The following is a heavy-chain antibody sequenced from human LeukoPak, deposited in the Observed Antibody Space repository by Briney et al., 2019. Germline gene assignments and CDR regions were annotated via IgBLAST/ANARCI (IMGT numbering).Heavy chain of an antibody. CDR1: GYTLTELS. Sequence: GASVKVSCKVSGYTLTELSMHWVPQAPGKGLEWMGGFDPEDGETIYAQKFQGRVTMTEDTSTDTAYMELSSLRSEDTAVYYCATFGAVYYDSSGENYWGQGTLVTVSS. J-gene: IGHJ4*02. V-gene: IGHV1-24*01. D-gene: IGHD3-22*01. CDR2: FDPEDGET. CDR3: ATFGAVYYDSSGENY.